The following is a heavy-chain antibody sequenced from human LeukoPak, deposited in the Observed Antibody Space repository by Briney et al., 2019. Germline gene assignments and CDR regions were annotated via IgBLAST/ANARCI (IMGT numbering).Heavy chain of an antibody. CDR2: IYYSGST. CDR3: ARGYYDTSGYWLSFFDF. D-gene: IGHD3-22*01. J-gene: IGHJ4*02. V-gene: IGHV4-61*05. Sequence: PWETLSLTCIVSGGSISSSSYYWSWIRQPPGKGLEWIGYIYYSGSTNYNPSLKSRVTISVDTSKNRFSLKLSSVTAADTAVYYCARGYYDTSGYWLSFFDFWGQGTLVTVSS. CDR1: GGSISSSSYY.